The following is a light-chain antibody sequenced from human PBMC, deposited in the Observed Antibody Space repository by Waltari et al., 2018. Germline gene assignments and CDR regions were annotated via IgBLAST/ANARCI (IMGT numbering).Light chain of an antibody. Sequence: DIKMTQYPSSLSASVGDRVTISCRASQSISSHLNWYKQRPGKAPNLQIYGASNLQSGGPSRFSGIRSGTDFTLTISRLQPEDSATYYCQHNYNSPPWTFVQGTKVTIK. CDR3: QHNYNSPPWT. J-gene: IGKJ1*01. V-gene: IGKV1-39*01. CDR1: QSISSH. CDR2: GAS.